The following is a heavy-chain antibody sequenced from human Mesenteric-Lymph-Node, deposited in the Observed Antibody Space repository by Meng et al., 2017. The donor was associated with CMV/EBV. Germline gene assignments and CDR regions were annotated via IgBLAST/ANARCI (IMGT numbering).Heavy chain of an antibody. CDR3: ARPASAVSGRGFDY. CDR2: LYYSGNT. Sequence: SGVSVSSGTCYWGWIRQPPGKGLEWIGNLYYSGNTYYNPSLKSRATISVDTSKNQFSLNLRSVSAADTAVYYCARPASAVSGRGFDYWGQGALVTVSS. V-gene: IGHV4-39*01. D-gene: IGHD6-19*01. CDR1: GVSVSSGTCY. J-gene: IGHJ4*02.